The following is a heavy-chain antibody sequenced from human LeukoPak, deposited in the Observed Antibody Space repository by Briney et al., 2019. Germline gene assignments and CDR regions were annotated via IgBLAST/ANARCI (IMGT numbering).Heavy chain of an antibody. CDR1: GYTFTSYD. CDR3: ARVSTYFGVVTDFDY. Sequence: ASVKVSCKASGYTFTSYDINWVRQATGQGLEWMGWMNPNSGNTGYAQKFQGRVTMTRNTSISTPYMELSSLRSEDTAVYYCARVSTYFGVVTDFDYWGQGTLVTVSS. CDR2: MNPNSGNT. D-gene: IGHD3-3*01. V-gene: IGHV1-8*01. J-gene: IGHJ4*02.